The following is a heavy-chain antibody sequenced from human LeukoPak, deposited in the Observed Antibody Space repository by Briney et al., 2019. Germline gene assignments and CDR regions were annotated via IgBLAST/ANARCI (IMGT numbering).Heavy chain of an antibody. CDR2: ISDSGDSI. CDR1: GFTFSSYA. V-gene: IGHV3-23*01. CDR3: AKKMTITGWLYYFDY. Sequence: GGSLRLSCAVSGFTFSSYAMSWVRQAPGRGLEWVSAISDSGDSIYYADSVKGRFTVSRDNSKNTLYLQMNSLRAEDTAVYYCAKKMTITGWLYYFDYWGQGTLVTVSS. J-gene: IGHJ4*02. D-gene: IGHD5-24*01.